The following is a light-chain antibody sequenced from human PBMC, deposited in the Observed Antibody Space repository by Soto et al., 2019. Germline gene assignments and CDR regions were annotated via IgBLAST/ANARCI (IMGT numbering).Light chain of an antibody. V-gene: IGKV1-39*01. Sequence: DLQMTQSPSSLSVAVGDRVTITCRASQSIARFLNWYQQKPGEVPKLLIFGASYLRSGVPSRFSGSGSGTHFALTITSLQPEDFATYFCQQSHIAPYTFGQGTNL. CDR1: QSIARF. CDR2: GAS. J-gene: IGKJ2*01. CDR3: QQSHIAPYT.